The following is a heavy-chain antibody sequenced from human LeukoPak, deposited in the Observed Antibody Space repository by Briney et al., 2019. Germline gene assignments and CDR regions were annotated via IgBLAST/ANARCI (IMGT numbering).Heavy chain of an antibody. CDR2: ISSSGSTI. Sequence: KPGGSLRLSCAASGFTFSDYYMSWIRQAPGKGLEWVSYISSSGSTIYYADSVKGRFTISRDNAKNTLYLQMNSLRAEDTAVYYCARELPPLPRGYADYWGQGTLVTVSS. CDR3: ARELPPLPRGYADY. D-gene: IGHD5-12*01. J-gene: IGHJ4*02. V-gene: IGHV3-11*01. CDR1: GFTFSDYY.